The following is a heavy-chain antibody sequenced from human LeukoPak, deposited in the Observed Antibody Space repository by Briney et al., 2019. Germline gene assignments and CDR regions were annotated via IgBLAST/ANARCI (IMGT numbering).Heavy chain of an antibody. J-gene: IGHJ4*02. D-gene: IGHD2-15*01. CDR1: GFTVSSNY. CDR2: IYSGGST. CDR3: ARDWSDMKDY. V-gene: IGHV3-66*01. Sequence: GGSLRLFCAASGFTVSSNYMSWVRQAPGKGLEWVSVIYSGGSTYYADSVKGRFTISRDNSKNTLYLQMNSLRAEDTAVYYCARDWSDMKDYWGQGTLVTVSS.